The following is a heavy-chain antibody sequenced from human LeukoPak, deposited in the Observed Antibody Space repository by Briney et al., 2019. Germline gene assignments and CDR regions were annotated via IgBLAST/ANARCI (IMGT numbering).Heavy chain of an antibody. J-gene: IGHJ4*02. Sequence: SETLSLTCTVSGGSISSYYWSWIRQPAGKGLEWIGRIYASGSTSYNPSLKSRVTMSVDTSKNQFSLKLSSVTAADTAVYYCASNGVISGPFDYGGKGTLVTVSS. D-gene: IGHD5-12*01. CDR3: ASNGVISGPFDY. CDR2: IYASGST. CDR1: GGSISSYY. V-gene: IGHV4-4*07.